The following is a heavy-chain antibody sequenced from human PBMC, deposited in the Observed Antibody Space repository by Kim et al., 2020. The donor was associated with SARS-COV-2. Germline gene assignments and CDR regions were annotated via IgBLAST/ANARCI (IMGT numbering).Heavy chain of an antibody. J-gene: IGHJ5*02. CDR1: GGSISSSSYY. V-gene: IGHV4-39*07. CDR3: ARQAPPIVVVPAAPPTAFDP. CDR2: IYYSGST. Sequence: SETLSLTCTVSGGSISSSSYYWGWIRQPPGKGREWIGSIYYSGSTYYNPSLKSRVTISGNTSKTQFSLKLSSVTAADTAVYYCARQAPPIVVVPAAPPTAFDPWGQGTLVTVSS. D-gene: IGHD2-2*01.